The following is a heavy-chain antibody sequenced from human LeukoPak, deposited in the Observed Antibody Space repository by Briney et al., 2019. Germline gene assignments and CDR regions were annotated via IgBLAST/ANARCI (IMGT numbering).Heavy chain of an antibody. CDR2: ISYYGSNK. CDR3: ARDSAWGWLPDYYFDY. D-gene: IGHD5-24*01. V-gene: IGHV3-30-3*01. J-gene: IGHJ4*02. CDR1: GFRFSSYA. Sequence: GGSLRLSCAASGFRFSSYAMHWVRQAPGKGLEWVAMISYYGSNKFYADSVKGRFTISRDNSKNTLYLQMNSLRADDTAVYYCARDSAWGWLPDYYFDYWGQGTLVTVSS.